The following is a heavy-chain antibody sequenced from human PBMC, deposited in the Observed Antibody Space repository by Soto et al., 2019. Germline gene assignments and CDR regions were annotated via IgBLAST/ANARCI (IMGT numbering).Heavy chain of an antibody. CDR1: GFTFSSYA. CDR2: ISGSGGST. Sequence: PGGSLRLSCAASGFTFSSYAMSWVRQAPGKGLEWVSAISGSGGSTYYADSVKGRFTISRDNSKNTLYLQMNSLRAEDTAVYYCAKVEDYYDCSGYRPQDRTQYYFDYWGQGTLVTVSS. V-gene: IGHV3-23*01. D-gene: IGHD3-22*01. J-gene: IGHJ4*02. CDR3: AKVEDYYDCSGYRPQDRTQYYFDY.